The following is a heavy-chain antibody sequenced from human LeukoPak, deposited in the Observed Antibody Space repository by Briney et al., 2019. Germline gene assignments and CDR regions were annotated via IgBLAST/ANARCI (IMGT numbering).Heavy chain of an antibody. V-gene: IGHV3-23*01. D-gene: IGHD3-22*01. CDR1: GFTFSSYA. CDR3: AKGSYYDSSGYLDY. CDR2: TSGSGGST. Sequence: GGSLRLSCAASGFTFSSYAMSWVRQAPGKGLEWVSATSGSGGSTYYADSVKGRFTISRDNSKNTLYLQMNSLRAEDTAVYYCAKGSYYDSSGYLDYWGQGTLVTVSS. J-gene: IGHJ4*02.